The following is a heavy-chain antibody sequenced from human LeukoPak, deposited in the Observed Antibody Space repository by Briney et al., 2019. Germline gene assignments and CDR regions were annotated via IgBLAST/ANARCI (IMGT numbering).Heavy chain of an antibody. D-gene: IGHD1-26*01. V-gene: IGHV7-4-1*02. CDR2: ISTNTGNP. CDR3: ARDYTLTVGTTTYFQH. CDR1: GYIFDIYA. Sequence: ASVKVSCKASGYIFDIYAIIWVRQAPGHGLEFMGWISTNTGNPTYAQDFTARFVFSLDTSVSTAYLQISSLKADDTAVYYCARDYTLTVGTTTYFQHWGQGTLVTVSS. J-gene: IGHJ1*01.